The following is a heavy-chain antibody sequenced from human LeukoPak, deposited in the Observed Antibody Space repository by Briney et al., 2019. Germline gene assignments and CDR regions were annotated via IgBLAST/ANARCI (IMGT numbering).Heavy chain of an antibody. CDR3: ARAPIIAGFRPTLGAFDP. CDR1: GDTIVSSNW. D-gene: IGHD6-13*01. Sequence: PSETLSLTCAVSGDTIVSSNWWTWVRQPPGKGLEWIGEIYHSGNTNYNPSLKSRVTMSVDKSKNQFALILSSVTAADTAVYYCARAPIIAGFRPTLGAFDPWGQGTLVTVSS. J-gene: IGHJ5*02. V-gene: IGHV4-4*02. CDR2: IYHSGNT.